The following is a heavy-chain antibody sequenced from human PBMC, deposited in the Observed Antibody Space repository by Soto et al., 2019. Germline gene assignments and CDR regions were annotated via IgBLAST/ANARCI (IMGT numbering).Heavy chain of an antibody. CDR3: AKDRRTYYYDSSGYSHDY. V-gene: IGHV3-23*01. CDR2: ISGSGGST. CDR1: GFTFSSYA. J-gene: IGHJ4*02. Sequence: AGGSLRLSCAASGFTFSSYAMSWVRQAPGKGLEWVSAISGSGGSTYYADSVKGRFTISRDNSKNTLYLQMNSLRAEDTAVYYCAKDRRTYYYDSSGYSHDYWGQGTLVTVSS. D-gene: IGHD3-22*01.